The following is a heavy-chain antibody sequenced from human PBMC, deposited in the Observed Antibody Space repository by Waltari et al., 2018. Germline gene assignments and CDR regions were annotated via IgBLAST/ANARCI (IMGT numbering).Heavy chain of an antibody. CDR3: AADEIQLDRQNSYYHMDV. Sequence: QVQLVQSGAEVKKPGSSVKVSCKTSGGIFISQPISWVRQAPGQGLEWMGGIIPLFGTTNYVQRFQGRLTITADESSSTDHMELTSLRSEDTAVYYCAADEIQLDRQNSYYHMDVWGKGTTVIVSS. D-gene: IGHD1-1*01. V-gene: IGHV1-69*01. CDR1: GGIFISQP. J-gene: IGHJ6*03. CDR2: IIPLFGTT.